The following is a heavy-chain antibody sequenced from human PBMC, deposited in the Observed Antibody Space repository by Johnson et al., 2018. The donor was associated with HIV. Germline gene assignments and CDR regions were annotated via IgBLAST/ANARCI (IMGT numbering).Heavy chain of an antibody. CDR2: IKQDGTEK. CDR1: GFTFSRYW. D-gene: IGHD5-12*01. V-gene: IGHV3-7*05. Sequence: VQLVESGGVLVKPGGSLRLSCAASGFTFSRYWMSWVRQAPGKGLEWVANIKQDGTEKYYVDSVKGRFTISRDNAKNSLSLQMNSLRAEDTAVYYCARHQVVDDAFDIWGQGTMVTVSS. CDR3: ARHQVVDDAFDI. J-gene: IGHJ3*02.